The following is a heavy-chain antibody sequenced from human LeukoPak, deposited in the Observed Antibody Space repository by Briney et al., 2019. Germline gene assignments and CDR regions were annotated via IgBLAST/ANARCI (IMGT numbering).Heavy chain of an antibody. D-gene: IGHD6-19*01. Sequence: PGGSLRLSCAASGLTVSSNYVSWVRQAPGKGLEWVSFMYSGGTTSYADSVKGRFTISRDNSKNTLYLQMHSLRAEDTAVYYCARVATGWRDAFDIWGQGTMVTVSS. CDR1: GLTVSSNY. CDR2: MYSGGTT. V-gene: IGHV3-53*01. J-gene: IGHJ3*02. CDR3: ARVATGWRDAFDI.